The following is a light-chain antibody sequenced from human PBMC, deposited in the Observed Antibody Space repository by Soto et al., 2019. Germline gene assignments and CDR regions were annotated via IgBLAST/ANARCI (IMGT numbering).Light chain of an antibody. CDR1: QLISSY. J-gene: IGKJ4*01. V-gene: IGKV1-39*01. Sequence: DIQMTQFPSSLSASVGDRVTITCQASQLISSYLNWYQQKPGKAPKLLIHGATSLQSGVPSRFSGSASGTDFTFTISCLQPEDFATYCCQQSYSSPRAFGGGTKVEIK. CDR2: GAT. CDR3: QQSYSSPRA.